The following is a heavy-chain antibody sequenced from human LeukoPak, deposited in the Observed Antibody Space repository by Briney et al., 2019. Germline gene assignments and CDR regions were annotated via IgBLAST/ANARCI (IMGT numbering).Heavy chain of an antibody. CDR2: IIPIFGTA. D-gene: IGHD1-14*01. V-gene: IGHV1-69*06. CDR1: GGTFSSYA. Sequence: SVKVSCKASGGTFSSYAISWVRQAPGQGLEWMGGIIPIFGTANYAQKFQGRVTITADKSTSTAYMELSSLRSEDTAVYYCASVTGGSALNYYYYMDVWGKGTTVTVSS. J-gene: IGHJ6*03. CDR3: ASVTGGSALNYYYYMDV.